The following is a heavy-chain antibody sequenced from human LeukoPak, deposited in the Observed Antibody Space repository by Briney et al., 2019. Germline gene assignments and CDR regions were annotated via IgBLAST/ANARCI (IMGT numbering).Heavy chain of an antibody. V-gene: IGHV4-61*02. CDR2: IYTSGST. J-gene: IGHJ4*02. CDR3: ASLAMVRGVMHDY. Sequence: PSETLSLTCTVSGGSISSGSYYWSWIRQPAGKGLEWIGRIYTSGSTNYNPSLKSRVTISVDTSKNQFSLKLSSVTAADTAVYYCASLAMVRGVMHDYWGQGTLVTVSS. D-gene: IGHD3-10*01. CDR1: GGSISSGSYY.